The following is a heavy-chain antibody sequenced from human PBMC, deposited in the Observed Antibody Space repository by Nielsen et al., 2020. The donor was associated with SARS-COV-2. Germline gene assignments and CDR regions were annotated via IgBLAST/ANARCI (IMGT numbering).Heavy chain of an antibody. D-gene: IGHD3-3*01. V-gene: IGHV1-18*01. J-gene: IGHJ6*02. CDR2: ISAHNGNT. CDR3: ARDWSIFVDYYGMDV. Sequence: ASVKVSCKASGYTFTNYGISWVRQAPGQGLEWMGWISAHNGNTKYVQKLQGRVTMTTDTSTSTAHMELRSLRSDDTAVYYCARDWSIFVDYYGMDVWGQGTTVTVSS. CDR1: GYTFTNYG.